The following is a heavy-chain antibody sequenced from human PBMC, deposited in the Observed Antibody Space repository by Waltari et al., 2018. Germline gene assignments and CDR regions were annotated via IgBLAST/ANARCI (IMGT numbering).Heavy chain of an antibody. CDR1: GFTSSTYN. J-gene: IGHJ4*02. V-gene: IGHV3-21*02. Sequence: EVKLVESGGGLVKPGRSLRLSCGASGFTSSTYNMNWVRQAPGKGLEWFSSITGYDHVYVADSLKGRFTISRDNVKQTGYLQMDGLTGADTAIYYCARGITKGFESWGQGTLVTVSP. CDR2: ITGYDHV. CDR3: ARGITKGFES. D-gene: IGHD2-8*01.